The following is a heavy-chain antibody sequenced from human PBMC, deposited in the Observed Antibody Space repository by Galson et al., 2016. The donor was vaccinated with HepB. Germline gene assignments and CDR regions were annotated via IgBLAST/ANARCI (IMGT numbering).Heavy chain of an antibody. CDR1: GFTFSTYA. CDR2: IWYDGSKK. V-gene: IGHV3-33*01. Sequence: LRLSCAASGFTFSTYAMHWVRQAPGKGLEWVAVIWYDGSKKKYADAVKGRFTISRDNSKNTLYLQMNSLRAEDTAVYYCARERPDIAVAAFDYWGQGTLVTVSS. D-gene: IGHD6-19*01. J-gene: IGHJ4*02. CDR3: ARERPDIAVAAFDY.